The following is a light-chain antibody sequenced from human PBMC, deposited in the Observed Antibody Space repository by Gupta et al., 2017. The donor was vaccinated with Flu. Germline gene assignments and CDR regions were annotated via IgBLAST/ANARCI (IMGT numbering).Light chain of an antibody. CDR3: HHDGTSPT. V-gene: IGKV3-20*01. CDR2: GAS. CDR1: QSFSSSD. Sequence: PGTLSLSPGERATLSCRASQSFSSSDLAWYQQKPGQAPRLLIYGASTRATGIPDRFRGSGSWTDFTLTISRLEPGDSAVYYCHHDGTSPTFGQGTKVEIK. J-gene: IGKJ1*01.